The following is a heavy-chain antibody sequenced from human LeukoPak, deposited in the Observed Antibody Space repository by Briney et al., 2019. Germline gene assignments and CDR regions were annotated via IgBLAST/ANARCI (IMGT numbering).Heavy chain of an antibody. J-gene: IGHJ4*02. CDR1: GGSISSSSYY. CDR2: IYYSGST. V-gene: IGHV4-39*07. D-gene: IGHD3/OR15-3a*01. Sequence: SETLSLTCTVSGGSISSSSYYWGWIRQPPGKGLEWIGSIYYSGSTYYNPSLKSRVTISVDTSKNQFSLKLSSVTAADTAVYYCASEGLGPFDYWGQGTLVTVSS. CDR3: ASEGLGPFDY.